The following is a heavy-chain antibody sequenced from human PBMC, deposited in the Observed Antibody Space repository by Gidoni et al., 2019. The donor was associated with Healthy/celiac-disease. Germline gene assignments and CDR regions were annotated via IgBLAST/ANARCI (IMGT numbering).Heavy chain of an antibody. CDR1: GFTFSSYA. CDR2: ISYDGSNQ. J-gene: IGHJ4*02. V-gene: IGHV3-30*04. CDR3: ARGAPPDY. Sequence: QVQLVESGRGVVQPGRSLRLSCAASGFTFSSYAMYWVRQAPGKGLEWVAVISYDGSNQYYADSVKGRFTIPRDDSKNTLYLQMNNLRAEDTAVYYCARGAPPDYWGQGTLVTVSS.